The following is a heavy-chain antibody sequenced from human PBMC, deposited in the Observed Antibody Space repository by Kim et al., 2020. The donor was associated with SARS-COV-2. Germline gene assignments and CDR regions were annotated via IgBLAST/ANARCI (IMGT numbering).Heavy chain of an antibody. CDR1: GFTFSSYA. J-gene: IGHJ4*02. CDR2: ISYDGSNK. V-gene: IGHV3-30-3*01. D-gene: IGHD5-12*01. CDR3: ARGVWEVDGYNFLSNFFDY. Sequence: GGSLRLSCAASGFTFSSYAMHWVRQAPGKGLEWVAVISYDGSNKYYADSVKGRFTISRDNSKNTLYLQMNSLRAEDTAVYYCARGVWEVDGYNFLSNFFDYWGQGTLVTVSS.